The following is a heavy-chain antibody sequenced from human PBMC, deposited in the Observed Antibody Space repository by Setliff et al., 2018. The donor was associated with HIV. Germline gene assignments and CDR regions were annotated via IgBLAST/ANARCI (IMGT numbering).Heavy chain of an antibody. CDR3: ARTHPGSSYFDY. D-gene: IGHD3-10*01. CDR2: MNPNSDIT. Sequence: ASVKVSCKASGYTFTNYDINWVRQASGQGLAWMGWMNPNSDITVYAQKFQGRVTMTGKPSIDTVYLELSSLTSEDTAVYYCARTHPGSSYFDYWGQGTLVTVSS. CDR1: GYTFTNYD. J-gene: IGHJ4*02. V-gene: IGHV1-8*02.